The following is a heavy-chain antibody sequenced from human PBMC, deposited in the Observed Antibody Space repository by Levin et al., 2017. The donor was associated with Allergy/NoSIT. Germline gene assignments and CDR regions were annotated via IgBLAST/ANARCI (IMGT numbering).Heavy chain of an antibody. J-gene: IGHJ5*02. D-gene: IGHD2-15*01. CDR3: ATDQGRWLFRFDP. Sequence: GESLKISCVASGITFRNNWMSWVRQAPGKGLEWVANINQGGIEKYYVDSVKGRFTISRDNAKNSLYLQMNNLRAEDTAVYYCATDQGRWLFRFDPWGQGTQVTVSS. V-gene: IGHV3-7*01. CDR1: GITFRNNW. CDR2: INQGGIEK.